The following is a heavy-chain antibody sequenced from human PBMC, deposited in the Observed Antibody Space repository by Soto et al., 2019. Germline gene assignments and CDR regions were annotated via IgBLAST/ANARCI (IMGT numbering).Heavy chain of an antibody. J-gene: IGHJ4*02. Sequence: EVQLVESGGGLVKPGGSLRLSCAASGFTFSNAWMSWVRQAPGKGLEWVGRIKSKTDGGTTDYAAPVKGRFTISRDDSKNTLYLQMNSLKTEDTAVYYCTTYDSSGYYYPQYYFDYWGQGTLVTVSS. CDR3: TTYDSSGYYYPQYYFDY. CDR1: GFTFSNAW. D-gene: IGHD3-22*01. V-gene: IGHV3-15*01. CDR2: IKSKTDGGTT.